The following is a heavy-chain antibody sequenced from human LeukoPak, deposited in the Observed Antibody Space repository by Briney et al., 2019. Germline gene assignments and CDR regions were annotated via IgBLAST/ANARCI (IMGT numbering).Heavy chain of an antibody. CDR3: AREWVPAAIFDL. D-gene: IGHD2-2*01. J-gene: IGHJ2*01. Sequence: PGGSLRLSCAASGFTFSRYAMHWVRQAPGKGLEWVAVISYDGSNKYYADSVKGRFTISRDNSKNTLYLQMNILRAEDTAVYYCAREWVPAAIFDLWCRGTLVTVSS. V-gene: IGHV3-30*04. CDR1: GFTFSRYA. CDR2: ISYDGSNK.